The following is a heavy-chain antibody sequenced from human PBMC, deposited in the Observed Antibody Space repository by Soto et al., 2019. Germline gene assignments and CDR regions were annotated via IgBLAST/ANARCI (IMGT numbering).Heavy chain of an antibody. CDR3: ANEVGQCSGGSCYYYYYGMDV. V-gene: IGHV3-30*18. CDR1: GFTFSSYV. D-gene: IGHD2-15*01. CDR2: ISYDGSNK. J-gene: IGHJ6*02. Sequence: QPGGSRRRSWAASGFTFSSYVMHWVRQAPGKGLEWVAVISYDGSNKYYADSVKGRFTISRDNSKNTLYLQMNSLRAEDTAVYYCANEVGQCSGGSCYYYYYGMDVWGQGTPVTVSS.